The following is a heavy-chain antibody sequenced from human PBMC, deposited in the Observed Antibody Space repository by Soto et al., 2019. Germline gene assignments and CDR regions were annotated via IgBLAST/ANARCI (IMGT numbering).Heavy chain of an antibody. V-gene: IGHV4-34*01. CDR1: GGSFSGYY. CDR3: ARWSLLRYFDWLLPHDAFDI. J-gene: IGHJ3*02. CDR2: INHSGST. Sequence: QVQLQQWGAGLLKPSETLSLTCAVYGGSFSGYYWSWIRQPPGKGLEWIGEINHSGSTNYNPSLKSRVTISVDTSKNQFSLKLSSVTAADTAVYYCARWSLLRYFDWLLPHDAFDIWGQGTMVTVSS. D-gene: IGHD3-9*01.